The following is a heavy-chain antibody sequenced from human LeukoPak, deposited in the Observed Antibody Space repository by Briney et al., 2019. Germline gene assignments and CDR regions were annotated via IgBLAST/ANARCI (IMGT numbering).Heavy chain of an antibody. V-gene: IGHV1-2*02. CDR2: INPKTDAT. J-gene: IGHJ5*02. CDR1: GYTFPDNY. Sequence: ASVKVSCKASGYTFPDNYIHWVRQAPGQGLEWVGWINPKTDATNYAQKLQGRDTMTRDTSISTAYMELSSLRSDDTAVYFCARDMIFGPLLSAAYDLWGQGTLVTVSS. CDR3: ARDMIFGPLLSAAYDL. D-gene: IGHD3/OR15-3a*01.